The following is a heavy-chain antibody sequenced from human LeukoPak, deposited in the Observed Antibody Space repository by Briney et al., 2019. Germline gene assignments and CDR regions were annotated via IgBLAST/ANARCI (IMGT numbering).Heavy chain of an antibody. CDR2: IRDSGEA. Sequence: MSWVRQAPGKGLEWVGLIRDSGEAFYADFARGRFAISRDESENTLYLQMNSLRAEDTAVYFCARDRAANQDWVEFDPWGQGTPVIVSS. D-gene: IGHD3/OR15-3a*01. J-gene: IGHJ5*02. CDR3: ARDRAANQDWVEFDP. V-gene: IGHV3-66*03.